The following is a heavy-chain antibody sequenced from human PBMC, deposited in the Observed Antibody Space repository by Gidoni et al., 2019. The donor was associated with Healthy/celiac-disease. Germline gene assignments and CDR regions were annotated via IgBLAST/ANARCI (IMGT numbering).Heavy chain of an antibody. J-gene: IGHJ5*02. Sequence: QVQRGQSGAEVKKPGSSVEVSCKVSGGTFSSYAVSWVRQAPGQGLEWMGGILPIFGTANYAQKFQGRVTITADESTSTAYMELSSLRSEDTAVYYCARSHSSSSEGFDPWGQGTLVTVSS. D-gene: IGHD6-6*01. CDR1: GGTFSSYA. V-gene: IGHV1-69*01. CDR3: ARSHSSSSEGFDP. CDR2: ILPIFGTA.